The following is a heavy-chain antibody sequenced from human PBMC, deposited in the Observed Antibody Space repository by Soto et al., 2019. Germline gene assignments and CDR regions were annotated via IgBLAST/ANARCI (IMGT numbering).Heavy chain of an antibody. CDR1: GYTFTGYY. J-gene: IGHJ5*02. Sequence: QVQLVQSGAEVKKPGASVKVSCKASGYTFTGYYMHWVRQAPGQGLEWMGWINPNSGGTNYAQKFQGRVTTTRDTSISTAYMELSRLRSDDTAVYYCAREGTEYSSSSSWFDPWGQGTLVTVSS. CDR3: AREGTEYSSSSSWFDP. CDR2: INPNSGGT. D-gene: IGHD6-6*01. V-gene: IGHV1-2*02.